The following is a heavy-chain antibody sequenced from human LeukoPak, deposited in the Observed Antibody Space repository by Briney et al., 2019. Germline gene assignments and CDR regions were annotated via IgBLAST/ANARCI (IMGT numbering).Heavy chain of an antibody. CDR3: ARVSMVRGLYFDY. Sequence: GGSLRLSCAASGLTVSSNYMSWVRQAPGKGLEWVSVIYSGGSTYYADSVKGRFTISRDNSKNTLYLQMNSLRAEDTAVYYCARVSMVRGLYFDYWGQGTLVTVSS. D-gene: IGHD3-10*01. CDR2: IYSGGST. J-gene: IGHJ4*02. V-gene: IGHV3-53*01. CDR1: GLTVSSNY.